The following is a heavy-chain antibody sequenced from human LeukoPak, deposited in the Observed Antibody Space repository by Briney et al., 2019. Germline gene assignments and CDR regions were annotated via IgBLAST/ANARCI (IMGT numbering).Heavy chain of an antibody. D-gene: IGHD4-17*01. CDR2: IFHSGSI. V-gene: IGHV4-61*01. J-gene: IGHJ2*01. CDR3: ARAPQPTSYGDYGKRYFDL. CDR1: GGSVSNGYHY. Sequence: SETLSLTCTVSGGSVSNGYHYWSWIRQPPGKGLEWIGYIFHSGSINNNPSLKSRVTISVDTSKNQFSLKLTSVTAADTAVYYCARAPQPTSYGDYGKRYFDLWGRGTLVTVSS.